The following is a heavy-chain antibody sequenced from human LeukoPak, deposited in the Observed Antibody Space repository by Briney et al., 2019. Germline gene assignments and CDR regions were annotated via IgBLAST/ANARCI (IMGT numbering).Heavy chain of an antibody. V-gene: IGHV4-59*01. CDR3: AGRLWRRDGYNLSAFDI. D-gene: IGHD5-24*01. J-gene: IGHJ3*02. CDR2: MYYSGST. CDR1: GGSMSSYY. Sequence: SETLSLTCTVSGGSMSSYYWSWIRQPPGKGLEWIAYMYYSGSTNYNPSLKSRVTISVDTSKNQFSLKLSSVTAADTAVYYCAGRLWRRDGYNLSAFDIWGQGTMVTVSS.